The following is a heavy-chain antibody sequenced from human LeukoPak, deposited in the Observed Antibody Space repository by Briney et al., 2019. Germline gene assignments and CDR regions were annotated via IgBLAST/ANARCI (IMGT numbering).Heavy chain of an antibody. CDR3: ARDLDRYCSGGSCYSGQGAFDI. D-gene: IGHD2-15*01. J-gene: IGHJ3*02. V-gene: IGHV3-66*01. Sequence: PGGSLRLSCAASGFTVSSNYMSWVRQAPGKGLEWVSVIYSGGSTYYADSVKGRFTISRDNSKNTLYLQMNSLRAEDTAVYYCARDLDRYCSGGSCYSGQGAFDIWGQGTMVTVSS. CDR1: GFTVSSNY. CDR2: IYSGGST.